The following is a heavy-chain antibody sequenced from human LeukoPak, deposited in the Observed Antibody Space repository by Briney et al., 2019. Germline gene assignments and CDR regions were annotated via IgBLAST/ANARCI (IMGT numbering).Heavy chain of an antibody. CDR2: ISSNGGST. V-gene: IGHV3-64*01. D-gene: IGHD6-19*01. Sequence: GGSLRLSCAASGFTLSSYAMHWVSQAPGKGLEYVSAISSNGGSTYYANPVKGRFTISRDNSKNTLYLQMGSLRAEDMAVYYCARGAVAGTAFWGQGTLVTVSS. J-gene: IGHJ4*02. CDR3: ARGAVAGTAF. CDR1: GFTLSSYA.